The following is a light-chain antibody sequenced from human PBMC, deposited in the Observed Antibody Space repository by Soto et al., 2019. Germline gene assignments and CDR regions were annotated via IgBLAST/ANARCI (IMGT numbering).Light chain of an antibody. J-gene: IGKJ1*01. CDR2: GAS. CDR3: QQYGGSPQK. CDR1: QSVSSSY. Sequence: EIVLTQSPGTLSLSPGERATLSCRASQSVSSSYLAWYQQKPGQAPRLLIYGASSRATGIPDRFGGSGSGTDFTLTISRLEPEDCAVYYCQQYGGSPQKFGQGTKVESK. V-gene: IGKV3-20*01.